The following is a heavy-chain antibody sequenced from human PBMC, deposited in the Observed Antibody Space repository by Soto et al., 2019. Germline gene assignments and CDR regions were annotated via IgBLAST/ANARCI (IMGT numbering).Heavy chain of an antibody. CDR1: GGSISSSNW. J-gene: IGHJ5*02. D-gene: IGHD2-15*01. Sequence: PSETLSLTCAVSGGSISSSNWWSWVRQPPGKGLEWIGEIYHSGSTNYNPSLKSRVTISVDKSKNQFSLKLSSVTAADTAVYYCARVGYCSGGSCYDWFDPWGQGTLVTVSS. CDR3: ARVGYCSGGSCYDWFDP. CDR2: IYHSGST. V-gene: IGHV4-4*02.